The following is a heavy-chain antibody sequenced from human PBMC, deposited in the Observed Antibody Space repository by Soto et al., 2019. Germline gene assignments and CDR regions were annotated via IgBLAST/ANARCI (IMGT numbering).Heavy chain of an antibody. CDR1: GFTFSSYA. D-gene: IGHD6-13*01. V-gene: IGHV3-23*01. J-gene: IGHJ4*02. CDR2: ISGSGDST. CDR3: AKDFYISNWTPFDC. Sequence: GGSLRLSCAASGFTFSSYAMSWVRQAPGKGLEWVSSISGSGDSTYYADSVKGRFTISRDNSKNTLYLQMNSLRAEDTAVYYCAKDFYISNWTPFDCWGQGTLVTVSS.